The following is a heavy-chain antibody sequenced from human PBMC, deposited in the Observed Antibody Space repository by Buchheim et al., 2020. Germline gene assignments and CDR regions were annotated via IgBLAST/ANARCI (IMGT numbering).Heavy chain of an antibody. J-gene: IGHJ2*01. CDR2: ISSNSDYI. CDR1: GFTFSGYS. V-gene: IGHV3-21*01. Sequence: VQLVESGGGLVKPGGSLRLSCAASGFTFSGYSMNWVRQAPGKGLEWVSSISSNSDYIYYGDAVKGRFTISRDNAKNSLYLEMNSPRADDTAVYYCAKSFEWYFDVWGRGTL. CDR3: AKSFEWYFDV. D-gene: IGHD3-9*01.